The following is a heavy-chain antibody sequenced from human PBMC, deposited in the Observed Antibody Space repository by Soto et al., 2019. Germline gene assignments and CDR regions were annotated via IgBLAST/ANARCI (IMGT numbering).Heavy chain of an antibody. Sequence: GGSLRLSCAASGFTFSSYAMHWVRQAPGKGLEWVAIFWYDGSNKYYAESVKGRFTISRDNSKNTLYLQMNSLRAEDTAVYYCARDGTFGAKGGSLDIWGQGTMVTVSS. CDR3: ARDGTFGAKGGSLDI. V-gene: IGHV3-33*08. J-gene: IGHJ3*02. CDR2: FWYDGSNK. CDR1: GFTFSSYA. D-gene: IGHD3-16*01.